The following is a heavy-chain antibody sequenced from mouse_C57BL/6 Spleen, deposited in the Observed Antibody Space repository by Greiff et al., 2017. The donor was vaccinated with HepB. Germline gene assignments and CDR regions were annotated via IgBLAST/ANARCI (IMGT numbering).Heavy chain of an antibody. V-gene: IGHV5-4*01. Sequence: EVHLVESGGGLVKPGGSLKLSCAASGFTFSSYAMSWVRQTPEKRLEWVATISDGGSYTYYPDNVKGRFTISRDNAKNNLYLQMSHLKSEDTAMYYCARDSGGYYDYDGGLSYYFDYWGQGTTLTVSS. CDR1: GFTFSSYA. D-gene: IGHD2-4*01. CDR2: ISDGGSYT. J-gene: IGHJ2*01. CDR3: ARDSGGYYDYDGGLSYYFDY.